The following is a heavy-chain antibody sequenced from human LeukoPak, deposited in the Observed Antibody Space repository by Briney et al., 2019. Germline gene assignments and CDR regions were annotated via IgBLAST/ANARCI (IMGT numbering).Heavy chain of an antibody. CDR1: VFSFSSYS. CDR3: ARVLSFRFDP. D-gene: IGHD2/OR15-2a*01. V-gene: IGHV3-48*02. Sequence: PGGSLRLSCAASVFSFSSYSMNWVRQAPGKGLEWVSHISSSSSIIYYADSVKGRVTISRDNAKNSLYLQMNSLTDEDTAVYYCARVLSFRFDPWGQGTLVTVSS. CDR2: ISSSSSII. J-gene: IGHJ5*02.